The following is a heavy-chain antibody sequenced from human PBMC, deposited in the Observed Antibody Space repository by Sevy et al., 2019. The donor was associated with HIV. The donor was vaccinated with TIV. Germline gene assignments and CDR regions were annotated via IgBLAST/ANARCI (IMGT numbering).Heavy chain of an antibody. D-gene: IGHD6-19*01. J-gene: IGHJ5*02. V-gene: IGHV3-21*01. CDR1: GFTFSTYS. Sequence: GGSLRLSCAASGFTFSTYSMNWVRQAPGKGLEWLSSISSTSSYIDYAYSVKGRFTISRDNAKNSLYLQMNNLRAEDTAVYYCARDYNSGWRKFNLFDPWGQGTLVTVSS. CDR3: ARDYNSGWRKFNLFDP. CDR2: ISSTSSYI.